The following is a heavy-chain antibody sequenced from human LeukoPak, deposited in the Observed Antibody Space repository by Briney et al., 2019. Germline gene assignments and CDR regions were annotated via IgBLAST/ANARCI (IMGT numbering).Heavy chain of an antibody. CDR2: ISSSSSYI. D-gene: IGHD3-22*01. CDR3: ARVGDGYDSSGVEY. V-gene: IGHV3-21*01. CDR1: GFTFSSYS. J-gene: IGHJ4*02. Sequence: GGSLRLSCAASGFTFSSYSMSWVRQAPGKGLEWVSSISSSSSYIYYADSVKGRFTISRDNAKNSLYLQMNGLRAEDTAVYYCARVGDGYDSSGVEYWGQGTLVTVSS.